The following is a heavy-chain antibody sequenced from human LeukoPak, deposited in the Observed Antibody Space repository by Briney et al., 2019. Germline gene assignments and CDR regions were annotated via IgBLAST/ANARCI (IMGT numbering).Heavy chain of an antibody. D-gene: IGHD6-19*01. Sequence: GGSLRHSCAASGFTVSSNYMSWVRQAPGKGLEWVSVIFTGGSTYYADSVKGRFIISRDDSKNMVYLQMNSLRAEDTAVYFCAREGYTSGWFRLWGQGTLVTVSS. J-gene: IGHJ4*02. CDR3: AREGYTSGWFRL. CDR2: IFTGGST. CDR1: GFTVSSNY. V-gene: IGHV3-53*01.